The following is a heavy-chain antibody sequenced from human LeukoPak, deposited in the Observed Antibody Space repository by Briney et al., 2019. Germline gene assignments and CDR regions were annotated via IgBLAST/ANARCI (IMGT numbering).Heavy chain of an antibody. CDR1: GYTFTGYY. CDR2: INPNSGGT. V-gene: IGHV1-2*02. Sequence: GASVEVSCKASGYTFTGYYMHWVRQAPGQGLEWMGWINPNSGGTNYAQKFQGRVTVTRDTSISTAYMELSRLRSDDTAVYYCARARWDRARYFDYWGQGTLVTVSS. J-gene: IGHJ4*02. D-gene: IGHD1-26*01. CDR3: ARARWDRARYFDY.